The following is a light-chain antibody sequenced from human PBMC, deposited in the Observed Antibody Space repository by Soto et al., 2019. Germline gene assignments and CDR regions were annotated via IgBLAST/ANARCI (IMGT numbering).Light chain of an antibody. Sequence: EIEVTQSPDTLSLSPGERATLSCRASQSLSGSQLAWYQQKPDQAPRLLDYGASTRATGIPDRFSGSGSGTDFTLIISGLEPDDVAVYYRLKYYNSSTFGQGTKVEIK. CDR3: LKYYNSST. V-gene: IGKV3-20*01. CDR2: GAS. CDR1: QSLSGSQ. J-gene: IGKJ1*01.